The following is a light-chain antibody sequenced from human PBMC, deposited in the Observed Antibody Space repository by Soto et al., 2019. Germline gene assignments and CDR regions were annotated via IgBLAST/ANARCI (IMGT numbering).Light chain of an antibody. V-gene: IGKV1-27*01. Sequence: DIPMTQSPSSQASALGDRVPNPCPASQGISNYLAWYQQKPGKVPNLLIYAASTLQSGVPSRFSGSGSGTDFTLTISSLQPGDVATYYCQNHDSAPITFGQGTRLEIK. CDR2: AAS. CDR3: QNHDSAPIT. CDR1: QGISNY. J-gene: IGKJ5*01.